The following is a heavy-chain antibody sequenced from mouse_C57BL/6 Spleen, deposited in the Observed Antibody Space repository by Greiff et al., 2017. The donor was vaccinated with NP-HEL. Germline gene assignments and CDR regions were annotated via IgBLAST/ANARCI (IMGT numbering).Heavy chain of an antibody. J-gene: IGHJ2*01. CDR1: GYTFTSYW. Sequence: VQLKQPGTELVKPGASVKLSCKASGYTFTSYWMHWVKQRPGQCLEWIGNINPSNGGTNYNEKFKSKATLTVDKSSSTAYMQLSSLTSEDSAVYYCASIYYDYDVNFDYWGQGTTLTVSS. CDR2: INPSNGGT. V-gene: IGHV1-53*01. CDR3: ASIYYDYDVNFDY. D-gene: IGHD2-4*01.